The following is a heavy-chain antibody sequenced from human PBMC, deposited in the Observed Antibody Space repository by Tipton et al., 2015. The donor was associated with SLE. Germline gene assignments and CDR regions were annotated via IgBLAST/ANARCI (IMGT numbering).Heavy chain of an antibody. D-gene: IGHD4-17*01. Sequence: TLSLTCAVSGGSISSSNWWSWVRQPPGKGLEWIGEIYHSGSTNYNPSLKSRVTISVDTSKNQFSLKLSSVTAADTAVYYCAREGDYGDFSPHWGQGTLVTVSS. CDR3: AREGDYGDFSPH. CDR1: GGSISSSNW. CDR2: IYHSGST. V-gene: IGHV4-4*02. J-gene: IGHJ4*02.